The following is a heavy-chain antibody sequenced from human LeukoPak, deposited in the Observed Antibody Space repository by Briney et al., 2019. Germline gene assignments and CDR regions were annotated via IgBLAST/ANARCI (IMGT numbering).Heavy chain of an antibody. CDR3: ARGLGYYDSSGSDY. Sequence: PGGSLRLSCAASGFTFSSYEMNWVRQAPGKGLEWVSYISSSGSTIYYADSVKGRFTISRDNAKNSLYLQMNSLRAEDTAVYYCARGLGYYDSSGSDYWGQGTLATVSS. J-gene: IGHJ4*02. D-gene: IGHD3-22*01. CDR1: GFTFSSYE. V-gene: IGHV3-48*03. CDR2: ISSSGSTI.